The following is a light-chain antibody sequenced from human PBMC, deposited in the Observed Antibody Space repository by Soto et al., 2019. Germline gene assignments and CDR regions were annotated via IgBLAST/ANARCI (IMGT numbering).Light chain of an antibody. Sequence: QSALTQPASVSGSPGQSITISCTGTSSDVGGYNYVSWYQQHPAKAPKVMIYDVSKRPSGISNRFSGSKSGNTASLTISGLQVEDDADYYCSSYTSGSTRVVFGGGTKLTVL. J-gene: IGLJ2*01. V-gene: IGLV2-14*03. CDR3: SSYTSGSTRVV. CDR2: DVS. CDR1: SSDVGGYNY.